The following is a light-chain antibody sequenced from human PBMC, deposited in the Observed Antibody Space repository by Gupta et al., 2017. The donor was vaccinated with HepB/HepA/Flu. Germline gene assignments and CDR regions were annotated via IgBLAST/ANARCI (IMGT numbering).Light chain of an antibody. V-gene: IGKV1D-12*01. Sequence: DIQMTQSPSSVSASVGDTVTITCRASQGISWLAWYQQKPGKAPNLLIYAASTLQSGVPSRFSGSGSGTSFTLTISSLQAEEFATYYCQQANSFPLTFGQGTRLEIK. J-gene: IGKJ5*01. CDR3: QQANSFPLT. CDR1: QGISW. CDR2: AAS.